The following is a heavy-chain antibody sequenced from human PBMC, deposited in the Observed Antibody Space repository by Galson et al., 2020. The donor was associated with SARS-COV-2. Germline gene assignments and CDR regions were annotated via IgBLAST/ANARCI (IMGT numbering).Heavy chain of an antibody. V-gene: IGHV4-34*01. CDR2: INHSGST. Sequence: SETLSLTCAVYGGSFSGYYWSWIRQPPGKGLEWIGEINHSGSTNYNPSLKSRVTISVDTSKNQFSLKLSSVTAADTAVYYCARRKPGYFNYFDYWGQGTLVTVSS. D-gene: IGHD3-9*01. CDR3: ARRKPGYFNYFDY. J-gene: IGHJ4*02. CDR1: GGSFSGYY.